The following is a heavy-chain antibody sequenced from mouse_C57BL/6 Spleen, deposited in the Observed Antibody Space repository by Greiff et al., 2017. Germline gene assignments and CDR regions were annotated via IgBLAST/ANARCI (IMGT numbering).Heavy chain of an antibody. CDR2: ISSGSSTI. CDR3: ARKLGQAWFAY. D-gene: IGHD4-1*01. J-gene: IGHJ3*01. CDR1: GFTFSDYG. Sequence: EVQLVESGGGLVKPGGSLKLSCAASGFTFSDYGMHWVRQAPEKGLEWVAYISSGSSTIYYADTVKGRFTISRDNAKNTLFLQMTSLRSEDTAMYYCARKLGQAWFAYWGQGTLVTVSA. V-gene: IGHV5-17*01.